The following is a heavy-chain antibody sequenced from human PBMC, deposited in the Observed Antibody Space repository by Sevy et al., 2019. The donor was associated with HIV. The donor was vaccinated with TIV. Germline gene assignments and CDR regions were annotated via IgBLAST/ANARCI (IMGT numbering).Heavy chain of an antibody. CDR1: GGSVSSGSYY. Sequence: SETLSLTCTVSGGSVSSGSYYWSWIRQPPGKGLEWMGYIYYSGSTNYNPSLKSRVTISVDTSKNQFSLKLSSVTAADTAVYYCARDGAAYSSSSGGMDVWGQGTTVTVSS. J-gene: IGHJ6*02. CDR3: ARDGAAYSSSSGGMDV. D-gene: IGHD6-6*01. CDR2: IYYSGST. V-gene: IGHV4-61*01.